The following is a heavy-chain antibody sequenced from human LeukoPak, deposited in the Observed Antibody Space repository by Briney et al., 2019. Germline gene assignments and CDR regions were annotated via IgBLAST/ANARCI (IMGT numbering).Heavy chain of an antibody. J-gene: IGHJ5*02. CDR3: ARRIYDSSGYYYGGNWFDP. D-gene: IGHD3-22*01. V-gene: IGHV4-59*08. CDR1: GGSISSYY. CDR2: IYYSGST. Sequence: PSETLSLTCTVSGGSISSYYWSWIRQPPGKGLEWIGYIYYSGSTNYNPSLKSRVTISVDTSKNQFSLKLSSVTAADTAVYYCARRIYDSSGYYYGGNWFDPWGQGTLVTVSS.